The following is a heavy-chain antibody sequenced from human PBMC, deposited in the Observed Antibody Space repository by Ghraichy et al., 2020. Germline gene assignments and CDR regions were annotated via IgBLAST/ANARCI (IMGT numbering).Heavy chain of an antibody. CDR2: FGSDGLST. J-gene: IGHJ4*02. Sequence: GESLNISCSASGFTFRTYSMYWVRQAPGKGLQFVSGFGSDGLSTYYADSVKGRFAISRDFSMNTLYLQMSSLTPEDTSMYFCARVISRKQSWLGYVDLWGQGTLVTVSS. CDR1: GFTFRTYS. CDR3: ARVISRKQSWLGYVDL. V-gene: IGHV3-64D*06. D-gene: IGHD5-18*01.